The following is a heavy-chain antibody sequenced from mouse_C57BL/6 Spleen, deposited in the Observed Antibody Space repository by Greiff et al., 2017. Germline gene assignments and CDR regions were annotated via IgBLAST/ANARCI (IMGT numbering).Heavy chain of an antibody. CDR2: IDPEDGET. CDR1: GYNINDYY. CDR3: ASDSGFAY. Sequence: VQLQQSGAELVKPGASVKLSCTASGYNINDYYMHWVKQRTEQGLEWIGRIDPEDGETTYAPKFQGKATITADTSSNTAYLQLSSLTSEDAAVYYCASDSGFAYWGQGTLVTVSA. V-gene: IGHV14-2*01. J-gene: IGHJ3*01.